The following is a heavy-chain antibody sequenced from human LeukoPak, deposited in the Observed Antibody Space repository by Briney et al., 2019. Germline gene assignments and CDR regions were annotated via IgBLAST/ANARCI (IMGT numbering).Heavy chain of an antibody. CDR2: IKPNSGGT. J-gene: IGHJ4*02. D-gene: IGHD3-3*01. CDR1: GYTFTGYY. V-gene: IGHV1-2*02. CDR3: ARRGRITIFGVVPEVDY. Sequence: ASVKVSCKASGYTFTGYYMHWVRQAPGQGLEWMGWIKPNSGGTNYAQKFQGRVTMTRDTSISTAYMELSRLRSDDTAVYYCARRGRITIFGVVPEVDYWGQGTLVPVSS.